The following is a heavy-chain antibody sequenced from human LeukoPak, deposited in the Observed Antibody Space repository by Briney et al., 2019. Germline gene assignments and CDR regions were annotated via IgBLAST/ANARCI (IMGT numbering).Heavy chain of an antibody. CDR2: IYWDDDK. D-gene: IGHD3-9*01. Sequence: SGPTLVKPTQTLTLTCTFSGFSLSTSGVGVGWIRQPPGKALEWLALIYWDDDKRYSPSLKSRLTITKDTSKNQVVLTMTNMDPVDTATYYCAHIPFYDILTGYYHFDDWGQGTLVTVSS. CDR1: GFSLSTSGVG. CDR3: AHIPFYDILTGYYHFDD. V-gene: IGHV2-5*02. J-gene: IGHJ4*02.